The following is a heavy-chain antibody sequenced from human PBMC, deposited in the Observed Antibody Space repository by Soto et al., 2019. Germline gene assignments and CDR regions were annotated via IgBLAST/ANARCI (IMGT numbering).Heavy chain of an antibody. J-gene: IGHJ4*02. Sequence: QAQLVQSGAEVKKPGSSVKVSCKDSGGLFSSFAISWVRQAPGQGLEWMGGIIPVFGTTNYAQKFQGRVTITADESANTAYMELSSLTSDDTAMYYWARGGGPYVWFNEFWGQGTQVTVSS. V-gene: IGHV1-69*01. CDR3: ARGGGPYVWFNEF. CDR2: IIPVFGTT. CDR1: GGLFSSFA. D-gene: IGHD3-16*01.